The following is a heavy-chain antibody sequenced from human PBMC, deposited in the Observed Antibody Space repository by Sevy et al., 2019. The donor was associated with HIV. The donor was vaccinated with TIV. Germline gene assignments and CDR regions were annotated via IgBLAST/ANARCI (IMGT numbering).Heavy chain of an antibody. CDR2: ISGTGSIT. CDR3: ARGPYNSGLRFDF. Sequence: GGSLRLSCAASGFTFSSYAMSWVRQAPGKGLEWVSPISGTGSITYYADSVRGRFTISRDNSKNTVFLQMNSQSPDDTALYYCARGPYNSGLRFDFWGQGTLVTVSS. V-gene: IGHV3-23*01. D-gene: IGHD5-12*01. CDR1: GFTFSSYA. J-gene: IGHJ4*02.